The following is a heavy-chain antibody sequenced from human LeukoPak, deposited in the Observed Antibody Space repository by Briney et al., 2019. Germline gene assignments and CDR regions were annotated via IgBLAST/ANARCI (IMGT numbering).Heavy chain of an antibody. D-gene: IGHD5-18*01. J-gene: IGHJ5*02. Sequence: ASVKVSCKASGYTFTSYDINWVRQATGQGLEWMGRMNPNSGNTGYAQKFQGRVTMTRNTSISTAYMELSSLRSEDTAVYYCARGGIQLWSGADWFDPWGQGTLVTVSS. CDR2: MNPNSGNT. CDR1: GYTFTSYD. V-gene: IGHV1-8*01. CDR3: ARGGIQLWSGADWFDP.